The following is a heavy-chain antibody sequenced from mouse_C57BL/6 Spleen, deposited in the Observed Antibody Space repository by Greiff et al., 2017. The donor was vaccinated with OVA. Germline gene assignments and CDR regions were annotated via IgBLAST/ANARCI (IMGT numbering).Heavy chain of an antibody. CDR1: GYTFTSYW. CDR3: AGTFDY. CDR2: IYPGDGDT. D-gene: IGHD4-1*01. Sequence: QVQLQQPGAELVKPGASVKMSCKASGYTFTSYWITWVKQRPGQGLEWIGQIYPGDGDTNYNGKFKGKATLTADKSSSTAYMQLSSLTSEDSAVYFCAGTFDYWGQGTTLTVSS. V-gene: IGHV1-80*01. J-gene: IGHJ2*01.